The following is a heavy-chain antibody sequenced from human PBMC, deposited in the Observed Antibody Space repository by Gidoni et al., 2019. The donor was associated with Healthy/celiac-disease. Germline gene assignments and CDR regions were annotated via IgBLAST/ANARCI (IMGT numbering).Heavy chain of an antibody. J-gene: IGHJ4*02. V-gene: IGHV3-21*01. CDR2: ISSSSSYI. CDR3: AREHCSSTSCYRYFDY. D-gene: IGHD2-2*01. Sequence: EVQLVESGGGLVKPGGSLRLSCAPSGSTSSTYSINWVRQAPGKGLEWVSSISSSSSYIYYADSVKGRFTISRDNAKNSLYLQMNSLRAEDTAVYYCAREHCSSTSCYRYFDYWGQGTLVTVSS. CDR1: GSTSSTYS.